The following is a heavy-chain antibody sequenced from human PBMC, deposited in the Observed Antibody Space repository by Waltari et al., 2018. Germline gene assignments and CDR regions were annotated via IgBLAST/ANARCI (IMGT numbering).Heavy chain of an antibody. CDR3: ARDQLWSDY. J-gene: IGHJ4*02. CDR2: IYHSGST. CDR1: GYSISRGHY. Sequence: QVQLQESGPGLVKPSETLSLTCAVSGYSISRGHYRGWIRPPPGKGLEWIGRIYHSGSTYYNPSLKSRVTISVDTSKNQFSLKLSSVTAADTAVYYCARDQLWSDYWGQGTLVTVSS. V-gene: IGHV4-38-2*02. D-gene: IGHD5-18*01.